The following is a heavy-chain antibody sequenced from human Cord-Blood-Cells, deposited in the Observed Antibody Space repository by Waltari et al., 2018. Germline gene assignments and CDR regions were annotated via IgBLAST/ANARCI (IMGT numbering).Heavy chain of an antibody. CDR1: GGSFSGYY. CDR2: INHSGST. J-gene: IGHJ3*02. D-gene: IGHD1-26*01. CDR3: ARRRVGATRGAFDI. V-gene: IGHV4-34*01. Sequence: QVQLQQWGAGLLKPSETLSLTCAVYGGSFSGYYWSWIRQPPGKGLEWIGEINHSGSTNDNPSLKSRVTISVDTSKNQVSLKLSSVTAADTAVYYCARRRVGATRGAFDIWGQGTMVTVSS.